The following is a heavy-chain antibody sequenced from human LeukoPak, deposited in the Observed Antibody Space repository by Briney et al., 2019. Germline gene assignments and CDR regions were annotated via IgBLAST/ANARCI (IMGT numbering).Heavy chain of an antibody. D-gene: IGHD3-10*01. CDR3: AREVSDFGFDY. V-gene: IGHV3-21*01. J-gene: IGHJ4*02. CDR2: ITSSSSYI. CDR1: GFTVSSNY. Sequence: GGSLRLSCAASGFTVSSNYMSWVRQAPGKGLDWVSSITSSSSYIYYADSVKGRFTISRDNAKNSLYLQMNSLRAEDTAVYYRAREVSDFGFDYWGQGTLVTVSS.